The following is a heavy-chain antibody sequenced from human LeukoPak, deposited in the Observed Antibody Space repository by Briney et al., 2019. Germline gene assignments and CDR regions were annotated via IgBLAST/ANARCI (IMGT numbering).Heavy chain of an antibody. V-gene: IGHV4-59*08. CDR1: GGSISSYY. CDR3: ARHGRLAAEIDY. D-gene: IGHD6-25*01. Sequence: SETLSLTCTVAGGSISSYYWSWIRQPPGKGLEWIGYIYYSGSTNYNPSLKSRVTISVDTSKNQFSLKLSSVTAADTAVYYCARHGRLAAEIDYWGQGTLVTVSS. CDR2: IYYSGST. J-gene: IGHJ4*02.